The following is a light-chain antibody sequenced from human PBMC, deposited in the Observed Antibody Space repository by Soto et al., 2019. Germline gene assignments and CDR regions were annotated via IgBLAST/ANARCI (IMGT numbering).Light chain of an antibody. CDR2: AAS. CDR3: QQYGSSPYT. V-gene: IGKV3-20*01. CDR1: QSVRSTY. Sequence: EIVLTQSPGTLSLSPGERATLSCRASQSVRSTYLAWYQQKPGHAPRLLIYAASSRATGIPDRFSDSGSGTDFTLTISRLEPEDFAVYYCQQYGSSPYTFGQGTKLEIK. J-gene: IGKJ2*01.